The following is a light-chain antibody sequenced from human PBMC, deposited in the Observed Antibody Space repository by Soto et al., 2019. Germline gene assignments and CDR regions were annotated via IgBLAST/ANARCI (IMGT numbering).Light chain of an antibody. CDR3: SSYTTSTTWV. V-gene: IGLV2-14*01. CDR2: DVS. CDR1: SSDVGGYNY. Sequence: QSALTQPASVSGSPGQSITISCTGTSSDVGGYNYVSWYQQHPGKAHKLMIYDVSNRPSGVSNRLSASKSDNTASLTISGLQADDEADYYCSSYTTSTTWVVGGGTTPTV. J-gene: IGLJ3*02.